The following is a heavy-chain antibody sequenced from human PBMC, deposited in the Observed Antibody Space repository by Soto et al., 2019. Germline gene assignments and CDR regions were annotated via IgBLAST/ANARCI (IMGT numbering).Heavy chain of an antibody. D-gene: IGHD1-1*01. J-gene: IGHJ6*02. CDR3: VRQGIGNLHGLVDV. CDR2: VSSTGGT. V-gene: IGHV4-59*08. CDR1: SGPSSSHN. Sequence: QVQLQQSGPGLVKPSETLSLTCSVSSGPSSSHNWGWIRQPPGRGLEWIGYVSSTGGTSYNPSLKCRLHISADPSTNHISLTLTSVTAADTAVYYCVRQGIGNLHGLVDVWGQGTTVRVSS.